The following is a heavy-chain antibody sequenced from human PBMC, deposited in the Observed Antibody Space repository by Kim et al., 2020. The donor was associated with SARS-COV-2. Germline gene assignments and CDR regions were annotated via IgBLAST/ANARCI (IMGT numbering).Heavy chain of an antibody. V-gene: IGHV4-34*01. CDR3: AREKYQLLSFHDAFDI. Sequence: SETLSLTCAVYGGSFSGYYWSWIRQPPGKGLEWIGEINHSGSTNYNPSLKSRVTISVDTSKNKFSLRLSSVTAADTAVYYCAREKYQLLSFHDAFDIWGQGTLVTVSS. J-gene: IGHJ3*02. CDR1: GGSFSGYY. CDR2: INHSGST. D-gene: IGHD2-2*01.